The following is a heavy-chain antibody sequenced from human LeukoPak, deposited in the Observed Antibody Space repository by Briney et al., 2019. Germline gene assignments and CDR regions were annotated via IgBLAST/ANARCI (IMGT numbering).Heavy chain of an antibody. J-gene: IGHJ4*02. V-gene: IGHV1-2*02. CDR1: GYTFTGYY. CDR2: INPNSGGT. D-gene: IGHD3-10*01. Sequence: ASVKVSCKASGYTFTGYYMHWVRQAPGQGLEWMGWINPNSGGTNYAQKLQGRVTMTTDTSTSTAYMELRSLRSDDTAVYYCARDTGPYYYGSGSYYYGFDYWGQGTLVTVSS. CDR3: ARDTGPYYYGSGSYYYGFDY.